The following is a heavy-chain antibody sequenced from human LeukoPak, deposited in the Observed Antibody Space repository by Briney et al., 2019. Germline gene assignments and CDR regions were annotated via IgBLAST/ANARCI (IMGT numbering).Heavy chain of an antibody. CDR3: VRERTNYYDSSGYY. J-gene: IGHJ4*02. CDR2: IKQDGSEK. V-gene: IGHV3-7*05. Sequence: GGSLRLSCAASGFTFSSYWMSWVRQAPGKGLEWVANIKQDGSEKYYVDSVKGRFTITRDNAKNSLYLEMNSLRAEDTAVYYCVRERTNYYDSSGYYWGQGTLVTVSS. CDR1: GFTFSSYW. D-gene: IGHD3-22*01.